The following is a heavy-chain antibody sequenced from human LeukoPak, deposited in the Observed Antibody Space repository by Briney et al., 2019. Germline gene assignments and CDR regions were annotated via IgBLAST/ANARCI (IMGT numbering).Heavy chain of an antibody. CDR3: AINGGTYRPHAFDI. Sequence: GGSLRLSCAASGFTFSNYRMSWVRQAPGKGLEWVANIKQDGSEKYSVDSVKGRFTISRDNAKNSLYLQMNSLRAEDTALYYCAINGGTYRPHAFDIWGHGTMVIVSS. CDR1: GFTFSNYR. D-gene: IGHD1-26*01. V-gene: IGHV3-7*01. CDR2: IKQDGSEK. J-gene: IGHJ3*02.